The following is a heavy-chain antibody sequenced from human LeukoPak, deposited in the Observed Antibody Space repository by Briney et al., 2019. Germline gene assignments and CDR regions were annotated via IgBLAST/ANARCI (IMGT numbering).Heavy chain of an antibody. CDR3: ARRGRPAATRGYFDY. Sequence: IYYSGSTYYNPSLKSRVTISVDTSKNQFSLKLSSVTAADTAVYYCARRGRPAATRGYFDYWGQGTLVTVSS. D-gene: IGHD2-2*01. CDR2: IYYSGST. V-gene: IGHV4-39*01. J-gene: IGHJ4*02.